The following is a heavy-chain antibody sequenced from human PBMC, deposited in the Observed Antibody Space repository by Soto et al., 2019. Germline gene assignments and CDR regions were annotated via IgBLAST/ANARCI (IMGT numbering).Heavy chain of an antibody. CDR3: AREVRIVVVTGWFDP. J-gene: IGHJ5*02. CDR2: IIPIFGTA. CDR1: GGTFSSYA. Sequence: SVKVSCKASGGTFSSYAISWVRQAPGQGLEWMGGIIPIFGTANYAQKFQGRVTITADESTSTAYMELSSLRSEDTAVYYCAREVRIVVVTGWFDPWGQGTLVTVSS. V-gene: IGHV1-69*13. D-gene: IGHD2-21*02.